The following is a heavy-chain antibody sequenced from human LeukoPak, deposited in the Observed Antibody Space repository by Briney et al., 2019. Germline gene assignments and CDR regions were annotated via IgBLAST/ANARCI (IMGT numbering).Heavy chain of an antibody. V-gene: IGHV3-66*02. J-gene: IGHJ4*02. CDR1: GFTVSSNY. CDR2: IYSGGPT. CDR3: ARDPTVNVYY. D-gene: IGHD4-17*01. Sequence: GGSLRLSCAASGFTVSSNYMSWVRQAPGKGLEWVSVIYSGGPTYYADSVKGRFTISRDNSKNTLYLQMNSLRTEDTAVYYCARDPTVNVYYWGQGTLVTVSS.